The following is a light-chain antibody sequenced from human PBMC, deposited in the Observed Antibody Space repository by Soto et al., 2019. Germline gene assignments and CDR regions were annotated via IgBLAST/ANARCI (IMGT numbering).Light chain of an antibody. J-gene: IGKJ3*01. CDR2: AAS. CDR1: QGINNW. CDR3: QQSSSFPFT. V-gene: IGKV1-12*01. Sequence: DIQMTQSPSSVSASVGDRVTITCRANQGINNWLAWYQQKTGKAPKLLIFAASALQRGVPSRFSGSGSGTDFTLTISSLQPEDFATYYCQQSSSFPFTFGPGTRVDVK.